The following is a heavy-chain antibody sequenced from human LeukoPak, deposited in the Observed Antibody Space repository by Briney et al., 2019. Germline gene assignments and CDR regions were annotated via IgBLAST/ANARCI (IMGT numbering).Heavy chain of an antibody. V-gene: IGHV3-21*01. CDR1: GFTFSSYS. CDR3: ARETTVTIQYYYYYYYMDV. Sequence: GGSLRLSCAASGFTFSSYSMNWVRQAPGKGLEWVSSISSSSSYIYYADSVKGRFTISRDNAKNSLYLQMNSLRAEDTAVYYCARETTVTIQYYYYYYYMDVWGKGTTVTVSS. CDR2: ISSSSSYI. D-gene: IGHD4-17*01. J-gene: IGHJ6*03.